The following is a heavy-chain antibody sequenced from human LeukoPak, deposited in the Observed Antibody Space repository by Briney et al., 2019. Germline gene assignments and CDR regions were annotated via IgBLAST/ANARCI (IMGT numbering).Heavy chain of an antibody. J-gene: IGHJ4*02. D-gene: IGHD3-22*01. Sequence: GGSLRLSCAASGFTVSSNYMSWVRQDPGKGLEWVSVIYSGGSTYYADSVKGRFTISRDNSKNTLYLQMNSLRAEDTAVYYCARTYYDSGYDYWGQGTLVTVSS. CDR2: IYSGGST. CDR3: ARTYYDSGYDY. CDR1: GFTVSSNY. V-gene: IGHV3-53*01.